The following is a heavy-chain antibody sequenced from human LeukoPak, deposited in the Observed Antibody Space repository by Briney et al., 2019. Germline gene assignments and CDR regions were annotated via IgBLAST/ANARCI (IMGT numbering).Heavy chain of an antibody. CDR1: GYSISSGSY. V-gene: IGHV4-38-2*02. D-gene: IGHD1-26*01. CDR3: ARDSGAGSANIDY. J-gene: IGHJ4*02. Sequence: SETLSLTCTVSGYSISSGSYWGWIRQPPGKGLEWIGSIYHSGSTYYNPSLKSRVTISVDTSKNQFSLKLTSVTAADTAVYYCARDSGAGSANIDYWGQGTLVTVSS. CDR2: IYHSGST.